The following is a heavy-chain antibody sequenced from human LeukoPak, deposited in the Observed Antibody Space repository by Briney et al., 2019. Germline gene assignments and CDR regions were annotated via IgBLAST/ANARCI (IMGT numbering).Heavy chain of an antibody. J-gene: IGHJ5*02. CDR2: ISSSGSTI. CDR1: GFTFSDYY. D-gene: IGHD2-2*01. Sequence: GGSLRLSCAASGFTFSDYYMSWIRQAPGKGLEWVSYISSSGSTIYYADSVKGRFTISRDNAKNSLYLQMNSLRAEDTAVYYCARVVVVVVPAAIEVFWFDPWGQGTLVTVSS. CDR3: ARVVVVVVPAAIEVFWFDP. V-gene: IGHV3-11*01.